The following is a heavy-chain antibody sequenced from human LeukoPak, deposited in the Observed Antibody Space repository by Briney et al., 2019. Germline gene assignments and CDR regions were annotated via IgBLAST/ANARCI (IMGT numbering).Heavy chain of an antibody. CDR2: ISSSGYTI. CDR3: ARDIRHSYGTRYFDY. D-gene: IGHD5-18*01. CDR1: GFTFSSYE. V-gene: IGHV3-48*03. J-gene: IGHJ4*02. Sequence: GGSLRLSCAASGFTFSSYEMNWVRQAPGKGLEWVSYISSSGYTIYYADSVKGRLINSRDNAKNSLYLQMNSLRAEDTAIYYCARDIRHSYGTRYFDYWGQGTLVTVSS.